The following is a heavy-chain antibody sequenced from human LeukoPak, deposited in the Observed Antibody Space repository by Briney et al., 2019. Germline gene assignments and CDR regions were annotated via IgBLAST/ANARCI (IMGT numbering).Heavy chain of an antibody. CDR1: GFNFITYS. V-gene: IGHV3-30*04. CDR3: ALEGRYGATYYRDY. J-gene: IGHJ4*02. Sequence: PGRSLRLSCAASGFNFITYSMHWVRQAPGKGLEWVAVITYDGSNKYYADSVKGRDTITKDKYKKILYLQMDNLIGEDSAVYYCALEGRYGATYYRDYWGQGTLVTVSS. D-gene: IGHD1-26*01. CDR2: ITYDGSNK.